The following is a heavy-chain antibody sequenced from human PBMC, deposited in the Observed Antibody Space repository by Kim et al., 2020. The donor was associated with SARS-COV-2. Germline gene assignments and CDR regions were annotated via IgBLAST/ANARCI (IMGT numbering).Heavy chain of an antibody. J-gene: IGHJ2*01. CDR3: ARRGSGSYRYFEL. Sequence: YGPSFQGQVTISADKSISTAYLQWSSLKASDTAMYYCARRGSGSYRYFELWGRGTLVTVSS. D-gene: IGHD3-10*01. V-gene: IGHV5-51*01.